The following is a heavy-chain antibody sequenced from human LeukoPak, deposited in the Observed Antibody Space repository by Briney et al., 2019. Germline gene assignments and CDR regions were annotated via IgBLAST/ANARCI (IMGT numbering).Heavy chain of an antibody. Sequence: GGSLRLSCAASGSTFSSYWMSWVRQAPGKGLEWVANIKQDGSEKFYVDSVKGRFTISRDNAKNSLYLQMNSLRAEDAAVYYCAREFGGFDCWGQGTLVTVSS. V-gene: IGHV3-7*01. CDR2: IKQDGSEK. D-gene: IGHD3-10*01. CDR1: GSTFSSYW. J-gene: IGHJ4*02. CDR3: AREFGGFDC.